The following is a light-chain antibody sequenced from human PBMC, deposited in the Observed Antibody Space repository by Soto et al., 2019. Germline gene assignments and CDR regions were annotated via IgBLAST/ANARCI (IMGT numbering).Light chain of an antibody. J-gene: IGKJ1*01. CDR1: QSVSSY. V-gene: IGKV3-11*01. CDR3: QQRSNWRGT. Sequence: EIVLTQSPATLSLSPGERATLSCRASQSVSSYLAWYQQKPGQAPRLLIYDASNRATGIPARFSGSGSGTDFTLTISSLEPEDFAVYYCQQRSNWRGTFGQGTKVDNK. CDR2: DAS.